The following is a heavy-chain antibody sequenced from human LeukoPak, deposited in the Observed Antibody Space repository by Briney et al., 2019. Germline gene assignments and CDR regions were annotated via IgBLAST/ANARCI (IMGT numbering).Heavy chain of an antibody. J-gene: IGHJ4*02. CDR2: INPNTGGT. CDR1: GYTFSGYY. V-gene: IGHV1-2*02. CDR3: ARSEARAMVKPPFDY. Sequence: ASVKVSCKASGYTFSGYYMHWVRQAPGQGLEWMGWINPNTGGTNYAQNFQGRVTMTRDTSISTAYMEMSRLRSDDTAAYYCARSEARAMVKPPFDYWGQGTLVTVSS. D-gene: IGHD5-18*01.